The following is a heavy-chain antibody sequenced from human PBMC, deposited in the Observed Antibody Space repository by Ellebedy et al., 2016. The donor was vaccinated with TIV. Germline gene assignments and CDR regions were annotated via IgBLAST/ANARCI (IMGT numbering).Heavy chain of an antibody. V-gene: IGHV1-69*13. CDR3: ARSRYFDWLLHQFDY. J-gene: IGHJ4*02. D-gene: IGHD3-9*01. CDR1: GGTFSSYA. CDR2: IIPIFGTA. Sequence: AASVKVSCKASGGTFSSYAISWVRQAPGQGLEWMGGIIPIFGTANYAQKFQGRVTITADESTSTAYMELSSLRSEDTAVYYCARSRYFDWLLHQFDYWGQGTLVTVSS.